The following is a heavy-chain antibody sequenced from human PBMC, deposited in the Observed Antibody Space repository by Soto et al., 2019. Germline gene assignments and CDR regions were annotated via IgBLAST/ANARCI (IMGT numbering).Heavy chain of an antibody. J-gene: IGHJ5*02. D-gene: IGHD1-26*01. CDR2: ISAYNGNT. CDR1: GYTFTSYG. CDR3: ARDSVALSWELLTSSWFDP. V-gene: IGHV1-18*01. Sequence: QVQLVQSGAEVKKPGASVKVSCKASGYTFTSYGISWVRQAPGQGLEWMGWISAYNGNTNYAQKLQGRVTMTTDTSTSTAYMELRSLRSDDTAVYYCARDSVALSWELLTSSWFDPWGQGTLVTVSS.